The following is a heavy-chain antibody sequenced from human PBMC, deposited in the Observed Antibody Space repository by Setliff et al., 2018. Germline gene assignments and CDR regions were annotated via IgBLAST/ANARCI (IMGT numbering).Heavy chain of an antibody. CDR3: ARDTTLAMVRGGTYYYSYMDV. CDR1: GGTFSSYG. CDR2: TIPNFGTT. V-gene: IGHV1-69*05. J-gene: IGHJ6*03. Sequence: ASVKVSCKASGGTFSSYGISWVRQAPGQGLEWLGGTIPNFGTTNYAQEFQGRVTIITDESTSTAYMELSSLRAEDTAVYYCARDTTLAMVRGGTYYYSYMDVWGKGTTVTVSS. D-gene: IGHD3-10*01.